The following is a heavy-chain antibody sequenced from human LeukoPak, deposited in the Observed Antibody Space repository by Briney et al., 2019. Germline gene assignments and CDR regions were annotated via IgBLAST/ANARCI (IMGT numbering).Heavy chain of an antibody. Sequence: PSETLSLTCTISGSSISSYYWSWIRQPPGKGLEWIGYMHYTGITNYNPSLNSRLSISIDPSKNQSSLKLRSVTAADTAVYFCARAQNYGDYDYWGQGTLVTVSS. D-gene: IGHD4-17*01. V-gene: IGHV4-59*01. CDR2: MHYTGIT. J-gene: IGHJ4*02. CDR3: ARAQNYGDYDY. CDR1: GSSISSYY.